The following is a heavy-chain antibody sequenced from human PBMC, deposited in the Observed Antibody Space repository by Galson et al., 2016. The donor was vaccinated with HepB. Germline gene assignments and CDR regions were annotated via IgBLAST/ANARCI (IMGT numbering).Heavy chain of an antibody. CDR2: ITHTSSHR. D-gene: IGHD2-21*02. Sequence: SLRLSCATSGFTFGDYYMTWLRQAPGKGLEWVSGITHTSSHRNYADSVKGRFTISRDNAKNSLYLEMTSLRVDDTGVYYCARRGAVLVTAVEYWGQGTLVTVSS. CDR3: ARRGAVLVTAVEY. V-gene: IGHV3-11*06. CDR1: GFTFGDYY. J-gene: IGHJ4*02.